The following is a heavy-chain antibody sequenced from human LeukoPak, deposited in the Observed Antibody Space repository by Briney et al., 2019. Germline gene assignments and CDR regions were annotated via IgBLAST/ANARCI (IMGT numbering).Heavy chain of an antibody. Sequence: GGSLRLSCAASGFTVSSNYMSWVRQAPGKGLEWVSVIFSGGTTYYADSVKGRFTISRDNSKNTLYLQMNSLRAEDTAMYYCARDRIVGATGFQYGMDVWGQGTTVTVSS. CDR3: ARDRIVGATGFQYGMDV. D-gene: IGHD1-26*01. J-gene: IGHJ6*02. CDR2: IFSGGTT. CDR1: GFTVSSNY. V-gene: IGHV3-66*01.